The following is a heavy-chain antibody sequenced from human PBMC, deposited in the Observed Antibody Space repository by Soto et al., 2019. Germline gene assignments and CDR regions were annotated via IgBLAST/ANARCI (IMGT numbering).Heavy chain of an antibody. CDR2: ISSSSSYI. CDR1: GFTFSIYS. D-gene: IGHD3-22*01. J-gene: IGHJ5*02. CDR3: ARVNYYDSSGYRILNWFDP. Sequence: PGGSLRLSCAASGFTFSIYSMNWVRHAPGKGLEWVSSISSSSSYIYYADSVKGRFTISRDNAKNSLYLQMNSLRAEDTAVYYCARVNYYDSSGYRILNWFDPWGQGTLVTVSS. V-gene: IGHV3-21*01.